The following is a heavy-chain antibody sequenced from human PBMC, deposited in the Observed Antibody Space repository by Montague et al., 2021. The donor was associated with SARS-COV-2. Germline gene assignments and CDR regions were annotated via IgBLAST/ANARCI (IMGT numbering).Heavy chain of an antibody. V-gene: IGHV4-34*01. J-gene: IGHJ3*02. CDR2: VNQSGTT. CDR3: ARGRRPVVVPGAGPAGRAFDI. D-gene: IGHD2-2*01. Sequence: SETLSLTCALSGGFFRNYCWGWIRPPLEKRLECVGGVNQSGTTIYNPSVKSGVTISEDASKNQFYLRLNSVTAADTAVYYCARGRRPVVVPGAGPAGRAFDIWGQGTMVTVSS. CDR1: GGFFRNYC.